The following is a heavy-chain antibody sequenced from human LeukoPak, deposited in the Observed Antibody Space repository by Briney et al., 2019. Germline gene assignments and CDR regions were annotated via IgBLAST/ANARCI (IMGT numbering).Heavy chain of an antibody. D-gene: IGHD5-24*01. J-gene: IGHJ4*02. CDR1: GYSFTTYG. V-gene: IGHV1-18*01. CDR2: ISAYNGNT. Sequence: ASVKVCCKASGYSFTTYGITWVRQAPGQGLEWMGWISAYNGNTNYAQKLQGRVTMTTDTSTSTAYMELRSLRSDDTAVYYCARALVDGYKELGYWGQGTPVTVSS. CDR3: ARALVDGYKELGY.